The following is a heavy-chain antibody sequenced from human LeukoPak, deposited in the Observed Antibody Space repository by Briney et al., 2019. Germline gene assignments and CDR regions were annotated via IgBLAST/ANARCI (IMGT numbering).Heavy chain of an antibody. CDR2: ISGSGSST. CDR1: GFTFSSYA. CDR3: AKVNSGWSLW. Sequence: TGGSLRLSCAASGFTFSSYAMSWARQAPGKGLEWVSTISGSGSSTYYTDSVKGRFTISRDNSKNTLYLQMNSLRAEDTAVYYCAKVNSGWSLWWGQGTLVTVSS. D-gene: IGHD6-19*01. V-gene: IGHV3-23*01. J-gene: IGHJ4*02.